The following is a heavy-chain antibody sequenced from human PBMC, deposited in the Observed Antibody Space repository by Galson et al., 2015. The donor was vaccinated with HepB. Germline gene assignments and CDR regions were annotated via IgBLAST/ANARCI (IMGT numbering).Heavy chain of an antibody. Sequence: SLRLSCAASGFTFSSYAMSWVRQAPGKGPEWVSAISGSGGTTYYADSVKGRFTVSRDNSKNTLYLQMNSLRAEDTAVYYCAKDRGGCSGGSCYSKYDYWGQGTLVTVSS. J-gene: IGHJ4*02. V-gene: IGHV3-23*01. CDR1: GFTFSSYA. D-gene: IGHD2-15*01. CDR2: ISGSGGTT. CDR3: AKDRGGCSGGSCYSKYDY.